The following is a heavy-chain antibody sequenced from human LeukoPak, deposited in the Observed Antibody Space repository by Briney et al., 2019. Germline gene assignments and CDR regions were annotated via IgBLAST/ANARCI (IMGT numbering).Heavy chain of an antibody. D-gene: IGHD5-12*01. Sequence: SETLSLTCTVPGGSISNYYWNWLRQPPGKGLEWIGYIYYSGSTNYNPSLKSRVTMSLDTSKNQFSLRLTSVTAADTAVYYCARGFDSKSTYFDYWGQGTLVTVSS. CDR3: ARGFDSKSTYFDY. V-gene: IGHV4-59*01. J-gene: IGHJ4*02. CDR1: GGSISNYY. CDR2: IYYSGST.